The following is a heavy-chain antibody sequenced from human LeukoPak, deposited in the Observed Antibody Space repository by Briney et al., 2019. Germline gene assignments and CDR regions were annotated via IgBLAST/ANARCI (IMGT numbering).Heavy chain of an antibody. D-gene: IGHD3-9*01. J-gene: IGHJ5*02. CDR2: IYNSGST. Sequence: SETLSLTCTVSGDSISTDYWSWIRQTPGKGLEWIGYIYNSGSTNYNPSLQSRVTFSVDTSKNQFSLHLTSVTAADTAVYFCARGGGIDWGFNWFGPWGQGTLVSVSS. V-gene: IGHV4-59*01. CDR1: GDSISTDY. CDR3: ARGGGIDWGFNWFGP.